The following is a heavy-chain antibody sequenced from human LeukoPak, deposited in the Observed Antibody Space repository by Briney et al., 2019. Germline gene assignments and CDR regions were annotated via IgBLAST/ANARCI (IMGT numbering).Heavy chain of an antibody. Sequence: GASVKVSCKASGYTFTSYYMHWVRQAPGQGLEWMGIINPSGGSTSYAQKFQGRVTMTRDTSTSTVYMELSSLRSEDTAVYYCARGQGYYRVVTAIGFDYWCQGTLVTVSS. CDR3: ARGQGYYRVVTAIGFDY. CDR2: INPSGGST. D-gene: IGHD2-21*02. V-gene: IGHV1-46*01. J-gene: IGHJ4*02. CDR1: GYTFTSYY.